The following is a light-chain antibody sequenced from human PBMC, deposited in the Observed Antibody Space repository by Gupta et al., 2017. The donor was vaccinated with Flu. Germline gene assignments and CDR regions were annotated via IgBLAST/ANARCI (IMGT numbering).Light chain of an antibody. J-gene: IGLJ3*02. Sequence: VNIYCTGSINDIVGDKLVCWYQQHPGRPPRLLIYGVSRRPSGVPPRFSGAKSGNTAVLTVSGLQADDEAAYYCMSDTGNNEFAVFGGGTRLTVL. CDR3: MSDTGNNEFAV. CDR1: INDIVGDKL. CDR2: GVS. V-gene: IGLV2-8*01.